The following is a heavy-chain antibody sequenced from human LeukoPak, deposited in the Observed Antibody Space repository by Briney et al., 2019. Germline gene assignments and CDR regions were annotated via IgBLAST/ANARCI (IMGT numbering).Heavy chain of an antibody. CDR3: AKGTGTTPYYYGMDV. J-gene: IGHJ6*02. Sequence: PGGSLRLSCGASGFTCSNYAMSWVRQAPGKGLEWVSVISGSSGTTYYADSVQGRFTISTDNSKNTLYLQMNSLRAEDTAVYYCAKGTGTTPYYYGMDVWGQGTTVTVFS. CDR1: GFTCSNYA. V-gene: IGHV3-23*01. D-gene: IGHD1-7*01. CDR2: ISGSSGTT.